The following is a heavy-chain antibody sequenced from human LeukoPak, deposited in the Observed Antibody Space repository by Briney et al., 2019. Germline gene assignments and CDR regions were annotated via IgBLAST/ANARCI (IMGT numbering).Heavy chain of an antibody. D-gene: IGHD3-10*01. CDR3: ARHPASYGSATYYDFIFAW. CDR2: IKEDGSEK. Sequence: GGSLRLSCAASGFTFSNSWMSWVRQAPGKGLEWVANIKEDGSEKYYVDSVKGRFTISRDTSKNTLHLQMNNLRAEDTAVYYCARHPASYGSATYYDFIFAWWGQGTLVTVSS. CDR1: GFTFSNSW. V-gene: IGHV3-7*03. J-gene: IGHJ4*02.